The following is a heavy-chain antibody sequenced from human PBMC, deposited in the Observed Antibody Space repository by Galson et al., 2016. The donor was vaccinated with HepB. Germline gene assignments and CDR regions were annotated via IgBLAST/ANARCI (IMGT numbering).Heavy chain of an antibody. V-gene: IGHV3-74*01. Sequence: SLRLSCAASGFTFSSYWMHWVGQAPGKGLVWVSRMNSDGSNTGYADSVKGRFKISRDNAKNTLYLQMNSLRAEDTAVYYCARGVGRFLEWLRGDWFDPWGQGTLVTVSS. CDR3: ARGVGRFLEWLRGDWFDP. CDR2: MNSDGSNT. CDR1: GFTFSSYW. D-gene: IGHD3-3*01. J-gene: IGHJ5*02.